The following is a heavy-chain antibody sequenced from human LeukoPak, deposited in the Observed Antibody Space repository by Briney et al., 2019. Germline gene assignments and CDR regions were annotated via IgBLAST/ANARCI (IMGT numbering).Heavy chain of an antibody. CDR2: IYYSGST. J-gene: IGHJ4*02. CDR3: AKPLRDAGSFNYPYFDF. Sequence: PSETLSLTCTVSGGSISSYYWSWIRQPPGKGLEWIGYIYYSGSTNYNPSLKSRVTISVDTSKNQFSLKLSSVTAADTAVYYCAKPLRDAGSFNYPYFDFWGQGTLVTVSS. CDR1: GGSISSYY. D-gene: IGHD5-24*01. V-gene: IGHV4-59*01.